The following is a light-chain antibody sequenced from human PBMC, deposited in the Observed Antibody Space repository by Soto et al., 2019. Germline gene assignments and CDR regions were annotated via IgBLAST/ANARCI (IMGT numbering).Light chain of an antibody. CDR2: DVT. V-gene: IGLV2-14*03. Sequence: QSVLTQPASVSGSPGQSITFSCTGTSSDIGAYNYVSWYQHHPGKAPKLLIYDVTDRPSGVSDRFSGSKSGTTASLTISGLQAEYEANYFCSSYTTINTVVVFGGGPRVTV. J-gene: IGLJ3*02. CDR1: SSDIGAYNY. CDR3: SSYTTINTVVV.